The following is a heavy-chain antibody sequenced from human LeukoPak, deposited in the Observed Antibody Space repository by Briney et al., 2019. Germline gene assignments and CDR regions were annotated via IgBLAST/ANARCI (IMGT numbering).Heavy chain of an antibody. CDR3: AKDTSVARYCTNDICSPFDY. CDR1: GFTFSSYA. CDR2: ISGSGGDT. J-gene: IGHJ4*02. D-gene: IGHD2-8*01. V-gene: IGHV3-23*01. Sequence: GGSLRLSCAASGFTFSSYAMSWVRQAPGKGLQWVSAISGSGGDTYDADSVKGRFTISRDNSKNTLYLQMNSLRAEDTAVYYCAKDTSVARYCTNDICSPFDYWGQRTLVTVSS.